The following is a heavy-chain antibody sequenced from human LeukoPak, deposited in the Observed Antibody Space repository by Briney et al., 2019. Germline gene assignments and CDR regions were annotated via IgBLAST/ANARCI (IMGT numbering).Heavy chain of an antibody. V-gene: IGHV3-53*01. D-gene: IGHD3-10*01. Sequence: GGSLRLSCAASGLTVSFNYMSWGRQAPGKGLEWISVIYSGGSTYYADSVKGRFTISRDESKNTLYLQMNSLRAEDTAVYYCAKGSDYGSGSYGDYWGQGTLVTVSS. CDR2: IYSGGST. CDR1: GLTVSFNY. CDR3: AKGSDYGSGSYGDY. J-gene: IGHJ4*02.